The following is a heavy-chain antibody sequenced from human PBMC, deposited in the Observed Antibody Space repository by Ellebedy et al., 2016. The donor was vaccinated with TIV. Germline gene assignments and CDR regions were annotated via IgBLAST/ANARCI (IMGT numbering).Heavy chain of an antibody. V-gene: IGHV4-39*07. J-gene: IGHJ4*02. CDR2: MYPSGST. D-gene: IGHD3-10*01. CDR3: ARARGQYLYGSGSYFTN. CDR1: GGSISNSDYY. Sequence: MPGGSLRLSCTVSGGSISNSDYYWDWIRQPPGRGLEWIGSMYPSGSTYYSPSLKSRVTISVDTSKTQLSLRLSSVTAADTAVYYCARARGQYLYGSGSYFTNWGQGNMVTVSS.